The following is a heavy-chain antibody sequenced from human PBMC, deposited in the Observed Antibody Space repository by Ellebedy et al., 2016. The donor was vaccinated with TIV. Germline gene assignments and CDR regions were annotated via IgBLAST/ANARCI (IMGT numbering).Heavy chain of an antibody. Sequence: ASVKVSCKASGYTFTGYGINWVRQAPGQGLEWMGGIIPIFGTANYAQKFQGRVTMTEDTSTDTAYMELSSLRSEDTAVYYCARDSGKIVGATIDYWGQGTLVTVSS. J-gene: IGHJ4*02. CDR2: IIPIFGTA. D-gene: IGHD1-26*01. CDR3: ARDSGKIVGATIDY. CDR1: GYTFTGYG. V-gene: IGHV1-69*06.